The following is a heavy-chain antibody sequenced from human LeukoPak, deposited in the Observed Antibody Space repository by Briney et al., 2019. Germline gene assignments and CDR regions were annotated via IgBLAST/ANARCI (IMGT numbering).Heavy chain of an antibody. CDR2: ISSGSSYI. CDR3: AKDGVSDY. J-gene: IGHJ4*02. Sequence: GGSLSLSCAASGFTFSSYSMNWVRQAPGKGLEWVSSISSGSSYIYYADSVKGRFTISRDNAKNSLSLQMNSLRAEDTAVYYCAKDGVSDYWGQGTLVTVSS. V-gene: IGHV3-21*01. CDR1: GFTFSSYS.